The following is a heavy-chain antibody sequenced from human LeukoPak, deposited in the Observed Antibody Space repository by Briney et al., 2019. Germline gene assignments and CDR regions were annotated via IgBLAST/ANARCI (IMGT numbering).Heavy chain of an antibody. CDR3: AKKGEYYDFWADP. CDR1: GFTFSSYG. CDR2: IRYDGSNK. Sequence: PGGSPRLSCAASGFTFSSYGMHWVRQAPGKGLEWVAFIRYDGSNKYYADSVKGRSTISRDNSKNTLYLQMNSLRAEDTAVYYCAKKGEYYDFWADPWGQGTLVTVSS. D-gene: IGHD3-3*01. V-gene: IGHV3-30*02. J-gene: IGHJ5*02.